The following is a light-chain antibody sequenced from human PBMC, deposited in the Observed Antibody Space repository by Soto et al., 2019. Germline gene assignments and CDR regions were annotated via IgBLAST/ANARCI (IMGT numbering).Light chain of an antibody. V-gene: IGLV2-8*01. CDR2: EVS. CDR1: SSDVGDYNY. J-gene: IGLJ2*01. Sequence: QSALTQPPSASGSPGQSVTISCTGTSSDVGDYNYVSWYQHHPGKAPKLMIYEVSKRPSGVPDRFSGSKSDNTASLTGSGLQAEDEADYYCCSYAGSNNFGVFGGGTKLTVL. CDR3: CSYAGSNNFGV.